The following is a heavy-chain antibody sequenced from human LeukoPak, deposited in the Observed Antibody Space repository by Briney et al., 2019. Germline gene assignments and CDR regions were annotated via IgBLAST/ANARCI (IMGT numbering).Heavy chain of an antibody. CDR1: GDSVSSNSAA. CDR2: TYYRSKWYN. J-gene: IGHJ6*03. CDR3: ARGMVKINYYMDV. D-gene: IGHD4-23*01. Sequence: SQTLSLTCAISGDSVSSNSAAWNWIRQSPSRGLEWVGRTYYRSKWYNDYTVSMRSRITINPDTSMNQFSLQLNSVTPEDTAVYYCARGMVKINYYMDVWGKGTTVTVSS. V-gene: IGHV6-1*01.